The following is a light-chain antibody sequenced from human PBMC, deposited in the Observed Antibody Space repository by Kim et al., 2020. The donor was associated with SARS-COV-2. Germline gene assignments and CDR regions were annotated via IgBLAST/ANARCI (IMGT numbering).Light chain of an antibody. V-gene: IGKV1-33*01. CDR1: QDIRNY. CDR3: QQYDGFPPT. Sequence: DIQMTQSPASVPASVGDRVTITCQASQDIRNYLHWYQQKPGKAPRLLIYDVSSLATGIPSRFSGDGYETVFSLTISNMQPEDIGTYFCQQYDGFPPTFGGGTKVDIK. CDR2: DVS. J-gene: IGKJ4*01.